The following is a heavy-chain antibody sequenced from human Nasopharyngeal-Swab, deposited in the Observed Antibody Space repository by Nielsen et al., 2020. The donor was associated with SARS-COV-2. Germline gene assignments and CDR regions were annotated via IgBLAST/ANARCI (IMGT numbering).Heavy chain of an antibody. V-gene: IGHV1-58*02. D-gene: IGHD1-26*01. CDR2: IVVGSGNT. J-gene: IGHJ4*02. Sequence: SVKVSCKASGFTLTTSAMQWVRQARGQRLEWIGWIVVGSGNTNYAQKFQERVTITRDMSTSTVYMELSSLRSEDTAVYYCSTLGATYYWGQGTLVTVPS. CDR1: GFTLTTSA. CDR3: STLGATYY.